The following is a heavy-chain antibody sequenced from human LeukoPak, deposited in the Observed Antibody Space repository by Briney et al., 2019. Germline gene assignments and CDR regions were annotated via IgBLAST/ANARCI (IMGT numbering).Heavy chain of an antibody. CDR2: IYYSGST. CDR1: GGSISSYY. J-gene: IGHJ3*02. CDR3: ARSYYGGTEAFDI. D-gene: IGHD1-26*01. Sequence: SETLSLTCTVSGGSISSYYWSWIRQPPGKGLEWIGYIYYSGSTNYDPSLKSRVTISVDTSKNQFSLKLSSVTAADTAVYYCARSYYGGTEAFDIWAKGQWSPSLQ. V-gene: IGHV4-59*01.